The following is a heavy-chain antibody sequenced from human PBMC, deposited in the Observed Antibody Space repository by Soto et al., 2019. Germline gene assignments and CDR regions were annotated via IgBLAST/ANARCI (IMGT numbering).Heavy chain of an antibody. V-gene: IGHV3-23*01. Sequence: EVQLLESGGGLLQPGGSLRLSCAASGFTFSSYAMSWFRQAPGKGLGWVSAISGSGGSTYYADSVKGRFTISRDNSKNTLYLQMNSLRAEDTAVYYCASQRAYAGGPLDYWGQGTLVTVSS. J-gene: IGHJ4*02. CDR1: GFTFSSYA. CDR3: ASQRAYAGGPLDY. D-gene: IGHD2-2*01. CDR2: ISGSGGST.